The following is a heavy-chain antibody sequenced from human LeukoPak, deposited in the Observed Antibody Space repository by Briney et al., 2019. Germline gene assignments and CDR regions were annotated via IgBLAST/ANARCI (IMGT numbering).Heavy chain of an antibody. D-gene: IGHD3-22*01. CDR1: GGSISSGDYY. V-gene: IGHV4-30-4*01. CDR2: IYYSGST. J-gene: IGHJ5*02. Sequence: SETLSLTCTVSGGSISSGDYYWSWIRQPPGKGLEWIGYIYYSGSTYYNPSLKSRVTISVDTSKNQFSLKLSSVTAADTAVYYCAKDSSYFNSPAYYPGSWGQGTLVTVSS. CDR3: AKDSSYFNSPAYYPGS.